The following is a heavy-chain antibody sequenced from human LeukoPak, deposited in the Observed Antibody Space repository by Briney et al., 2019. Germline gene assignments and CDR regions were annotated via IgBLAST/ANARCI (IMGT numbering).Heavy chain of an antibody. D-gene: IGHD4-17*01. V-gene: IGHV1-2*02. Sequence: GASVKVSCKASGYTFTGYYMHWVRQAPGQGLEWMGWINPNSGGTNYAQKFQGRVTMTRDTSISTAYMELSRLRSDDTAVYHCARAHAPLGDYGFGYWGQGTLVTVSS. CDR1: GYTFTGYY. CDR2: INPNSGGT. CDR3: ARAHAPLGDYGFGY. J-gene: IGHJ4*02.